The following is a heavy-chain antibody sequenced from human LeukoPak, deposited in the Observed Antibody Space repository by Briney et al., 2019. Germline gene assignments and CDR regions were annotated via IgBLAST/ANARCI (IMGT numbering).Heavy chain of an antibody. CDR2: IYTSGNT. J-gene: IGHJ5*02. CDR1: GGSISSGSYC. D-gene: IGHD3-22*01. CDR3: ARDQPYYYDSSGSYNCFDP. V-gene: IGHV4-61*09. Sequence: SETLSLTCTVSGGSISSGSYCWSWIRQPAGKGLERIGHIYTSGNTNYNPSLKSRVTMSVDTSKNQFSLKLSSVTAADTAVYYCARDQPYYYDSSGSYNCFDPWGQGTLVTVSS.